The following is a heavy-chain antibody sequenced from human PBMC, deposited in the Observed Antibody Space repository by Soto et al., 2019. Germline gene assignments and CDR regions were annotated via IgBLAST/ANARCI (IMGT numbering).Heavy chain of an antibody. D-gene: IGHD4-17*01. CDR3: ARDRDDDYGDYSSSGMDV. CDR1: GGSISSYY. V-gene: IGHV4-59*01. CDR2: IYYSGST. J-gene: IGHJ6*02. Sequence: PSETLSLTCTVSGGSISSYYWSWIRQPPGKGLEWIGYIYYSGSTNYNPSLKSRVTISVDTSKNQFSLKLSSVTAADTAVYYCARDRDDDYGDYSSSGMDVWGQGTTVTV.